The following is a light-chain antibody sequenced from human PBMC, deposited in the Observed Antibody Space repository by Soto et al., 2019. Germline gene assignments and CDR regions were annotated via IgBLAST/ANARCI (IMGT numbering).Light chain of an antibody. J-gene: IGKJ3*01. CDR1: QSVTNTY. CDR3: QQYGRSPGLLT. V-gene: IGKV3-20*01. CDR2: DAS. Sequence: EIVLTQSPGTLSLSPGERVTLSCRASQSVTNTYLAWYQQKLGQAPRLLIYDASTRATVIPDRFSGSGSGKDFLLTNSRLEPEDFAVYYCQQYGRSPGLLTFGPGTQVDIK.